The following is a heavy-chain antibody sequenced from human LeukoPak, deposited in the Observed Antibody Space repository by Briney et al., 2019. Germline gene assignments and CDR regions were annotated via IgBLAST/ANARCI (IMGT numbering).Heavy chain of an antibody. J-gene: IGHJ6*02. V-gene: IGHV3-30*18. CDR3: AKELYNYGDYGAEGLDV. CDR2: ISYDGSSE. CDR1: GFTFGNYG. D-gene: IGHD4-17*01. Sequence: GGSLRLSCAVSGFTFGNYGMHWVRQAPGKGLEWVALISYDGSSEYCAGSVKGRFTISRDNSKITVYLQMNSLKAEDTAVYYCAKELYNYGDYGAEGLDVGGQGTTVTVS.